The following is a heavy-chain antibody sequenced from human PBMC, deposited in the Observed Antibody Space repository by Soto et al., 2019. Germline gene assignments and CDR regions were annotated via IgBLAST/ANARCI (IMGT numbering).Heavy chain of an antibody. V-gene: IGHV3-30-3*01. CDR3: ARDLGSGDYERYYYYGMDV. D-gene: IGHD4-17*01. CDR1: GLTFSSYA. CDR2: ISYDGSNK. Sequence: PGGSLRLSCAASGLTFSSYAIHWVRQAPGKGLEWVAVISYDGSNKYYADSAKGRFTISRDNSKNTLYLQMNSLRAEDTAVYYCARDLGSGDYERYYYYGMDVWGQGTTVTV. J-gene: IGHJ6*02.